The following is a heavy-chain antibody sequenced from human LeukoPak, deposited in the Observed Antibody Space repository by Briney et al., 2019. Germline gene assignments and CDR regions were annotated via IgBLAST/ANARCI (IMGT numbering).Heavy chain of an antibody. Sequence: ASVKVSCKASGYTFTGYYMHWVRQAPGQGLEWMGWINPNSGGTNYAQKFQGWVTMTRDTSISTAYMELSRLRSDDTAVYYCARDGSSWYVGDAFDIWGQGTMVTVSS. D-gene: IGHD6-13*01. CDR3: ARDGSSWYVGDAFDI. CDR1: GYTFTGYY. J-gene: IGHJ3*02. V-gene: IGHV1-2*04. CDR2: INPNSGGT.